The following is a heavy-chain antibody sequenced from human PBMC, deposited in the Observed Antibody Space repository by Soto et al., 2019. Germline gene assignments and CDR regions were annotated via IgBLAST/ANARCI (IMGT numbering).Heavy chain of an antibody. CDR2: ISGSGGST. CDR1: GFTFSSYA. J-gene: IGHJ6*02. D-gene: IGHD3-9*01. CDR3: ANNILTGPPILEHYYGMDV. V-gene: IGHV3-23*01. Sequence: EVQLLESGGGLVQPGGSLRLSCAASGFTFSSYAMSWVRQAPGKGLEWVSAISGSGGSTYYADSVKGRFTISRDNSKNTLYLQMNSLRAEDTAVYYCANNILTGPPILEHYYGMDVWGQGTTVTVSS.